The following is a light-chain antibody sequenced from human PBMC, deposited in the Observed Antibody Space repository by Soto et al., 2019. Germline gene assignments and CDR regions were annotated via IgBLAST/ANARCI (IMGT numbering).Light chain of an antibody. CDR1: QSISNW. Sequence: DIQMTQSPSTLYASVGDRVNITCRASQSISNWLAWYQQKPGKAPKLLIYKASSLESGVPSRFSGSGSGTEFTLTFSSLQPDDFATYYCQQYNSYPLTFGGGTKVEIK. CDR2: KAS. V-gene: IGKV1-5*03. CDR3: QQYNSYPLT. J-gene: IGKJ4*01.